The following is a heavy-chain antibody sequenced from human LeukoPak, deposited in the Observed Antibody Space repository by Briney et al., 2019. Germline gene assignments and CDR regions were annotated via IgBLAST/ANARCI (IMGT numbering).Heavy chain of an antibody. J-gene: IGHJ4*02. CDR3: AKDLPFTYYFDY. CDR2: ISGSGGST. D-gene: IGHD2/OR15-2a*01. V-gene: IGHV3-23*01. CDR1: GFTFSGYA. Sequence: GGSLRLSCAASGFTFSGYAMSWVRQAPGRGLEWVSAISGSGGSTSYADSVKGRFPISRDNSKNTLYLQINSLRAEDTAVYYCAKDLPFTYYFDYWGQGTLVTVSS.